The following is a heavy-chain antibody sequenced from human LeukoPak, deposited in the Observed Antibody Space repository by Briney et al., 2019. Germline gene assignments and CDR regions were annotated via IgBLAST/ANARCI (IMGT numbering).Heavy chain of an antibody. V-gene: IGHV4-31*03. CDR3: ARRYPAFSTGGNWCDP. CDR2: VYYSGST. J-gene: IGHJ5*02. D-gene: IGHD7-27*01. CDR1: LGSLSSGGYY. Sequence: SQTLSLTRTLSLGSLSSGGYYWRWVRQHPGRGREWMGYVYYSGSTYYNPSLKSRVTISVDTSKNQFSLKLSSVTAADTAVYYCARRYPAFSTGGNWCDPWGQGTLVTGSS.